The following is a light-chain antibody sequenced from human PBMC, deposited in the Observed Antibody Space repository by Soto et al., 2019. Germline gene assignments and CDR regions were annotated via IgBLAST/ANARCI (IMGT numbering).Light chain of an antibody. J-gene: IGLJ1*01. Sequence: QSGLTQPPAAAGSPGQGGTSSCSGSSSNIGRNTVNWYQQLPGTAPKLLIYSNNQRPSGVPDRSSGSKSGTSASLAISGLQSEDEAAYYCTSWHASLNGYVSGPGTKVTVL. CDR2: SNN. CDR1: SSNIGRNT. V-gene: IGLV1-44*01. CDR3: TSWHASLNGYV.